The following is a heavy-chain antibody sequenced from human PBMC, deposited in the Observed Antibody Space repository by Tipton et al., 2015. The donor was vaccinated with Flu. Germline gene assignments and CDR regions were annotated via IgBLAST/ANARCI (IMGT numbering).Heavy chain of an antibody. V-gene: IGHV4-59*01. J-gene: IGHJ3*02. D-gene: IGHD5-18*01. CDR3: ARETGWGYSYASHGPHFDI. Sequence: TLSLTCTVSGGSISSYYWSWIRQPPGKGLEWIGYIFYSGSTNYNPSLKSRVTISVDTTKNQFSLKLSSVTAADTAVYYCARETGWGYSYASHGPHFDIWGQGTMVTVSS. CDR1: GGSISSYY. CDR2: IFYSGST.